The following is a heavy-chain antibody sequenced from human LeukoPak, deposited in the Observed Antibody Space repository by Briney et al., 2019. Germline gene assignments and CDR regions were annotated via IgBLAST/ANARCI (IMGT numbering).Heavy chain of an antibody. CDR3: ARDRYCSGGSCFFDY. V-gene: IGHV3-21*01. CDR1: GFTFSSYS. Sequence: PGGSLRLSCAASGFTFSSYSINWVRQAPGKGLEWVASISSSREYIYYADSVKGRFTISRDNAKNSLYLQMNSLRAEDTAVYYCARDRYCSGGSCFFDYWGQGTLVTVSS. D-gene: IGHD2-15*01. CDR2: ISSSREYI. J-gene: IGHJ4*02.